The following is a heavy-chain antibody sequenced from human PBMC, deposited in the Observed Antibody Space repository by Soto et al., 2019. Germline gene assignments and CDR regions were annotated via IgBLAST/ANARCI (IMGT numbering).Heavy chain of an antibody. Sequence: QVQLVESGGGVVQPGRSLRLSCAASGFTFSSYGMHWVRQAPGKGLEWVAVISYDGSNKYYADSVKGRFTISRDNSKNTLYLQMSSLRAEDTAVYYCATSKDYGDYPTDYWGQGTLVTVSS. V-gene: IGHV3-30*03. CDR2: ISYDGSNK. CDR3: ATSKDYGDYPTDY. CDR1: GFTFSSYG. D-gene: IGHD4-17*01. J-gene: IGHJ4*02.